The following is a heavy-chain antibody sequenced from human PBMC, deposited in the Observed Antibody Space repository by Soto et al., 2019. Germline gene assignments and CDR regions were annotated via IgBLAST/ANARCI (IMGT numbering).Heavy chain of an antibody. CDR1: GGSISSSSYY. V-gene: IGHV4-39*07. CDR3: ARGGYAILQFDP. D-gene: IGHD2-8*01. CDR2: IYYSGST. J-gene: IGHJ5*02. Sequence: SETLSLTCTVSGGSISSSSYYWGWIRQPPGKGLERIGSIYYSGSTYYNPSLKSRVTISVDTSKNQFSLKLTSVTAADTAVYYCARGGYAILQFDPWGQGTLVTVPQ.